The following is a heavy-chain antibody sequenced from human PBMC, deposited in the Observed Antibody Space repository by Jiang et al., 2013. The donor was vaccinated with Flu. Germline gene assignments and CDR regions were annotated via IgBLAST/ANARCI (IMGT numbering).Heavy chain of an antibody. CDR2: FKSKINGGTI. CDR1: GFTFADAW. V-gene: IGHV3-15*01. CDR3: TADLPANTADWGFDY. D-gene: IGHD3-16*01. J-gene: IGHJ4*02. Sequence: VQLVESGGGLVKPGGSLRLSCAASGFTFADAWMNWVRQAPGKGLEWVGRFKSKINGGTIDYAAPVKGRFTLSRDNSRSTMSLQMNSLKTEDTAVYYCTADLPANTADWGFDYWGQGTLVTVSS.